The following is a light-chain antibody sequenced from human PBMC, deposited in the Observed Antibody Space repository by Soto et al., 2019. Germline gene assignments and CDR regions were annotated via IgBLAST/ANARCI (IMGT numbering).Light chain of an antibody. CDR1: QSISTY. CDR2: EAS. Sequence: DVQMTQSPSSLFVSIGDRVTITCRASQSISTYLNWYQQKPGKAPKLLIYEASSLQSGVPSRFSGSGSGTDFTLAISSLQPEDFATYYCQQGHSTPWTFGQGTKVDIK. J-gene: IGKJ1*01. CDR3: QQGHSTPWT. V-gene: IGKV1-39*01.